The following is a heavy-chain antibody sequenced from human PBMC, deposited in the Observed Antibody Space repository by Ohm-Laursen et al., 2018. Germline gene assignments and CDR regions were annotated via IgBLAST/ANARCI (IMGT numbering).Heavy chain of an antibody. Sequence: SDTLSLTCAVSGGSFSSADYYWSWIRHHPGKGLEWIGYVSYSENTYYNPSLKSRVTISADTSKNQLSLRLSSVTAADTAVYYCARRTYFDSWGQGTLVTVSS. CDR3: ARRTYFDS. J-gene: IGHJ4*02. CDR2: VSYSENT. V-gene: IGHV4-61*08. CDR1: GGSFSSADYY.